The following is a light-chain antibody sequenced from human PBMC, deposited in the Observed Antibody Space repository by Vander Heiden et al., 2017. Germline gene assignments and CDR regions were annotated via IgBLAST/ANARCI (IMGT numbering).Light chain of an antibody. CDR1: QCISNW. V-gene: IGKV1-5*03. CDR2: KAS. Sequence: DIQMTQSPSTLSASVGDRVTITCRASQCISNWLAWYQQKLGKAPKLLIYKASSLESGVPSRFSGSGSGTEFTLTISSLQPDDFATYYCQQYNSSFGQGTKLEIK. J-gene: IGKJ2*01. CDR3: QQYNSS.